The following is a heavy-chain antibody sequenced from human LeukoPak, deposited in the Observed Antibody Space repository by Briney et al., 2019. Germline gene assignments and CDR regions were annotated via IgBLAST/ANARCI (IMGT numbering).Heavy chain of an antibody. CDR2: VSGSDENK. D-gene: IGHD2-15*01. CDR1: GXTFSDYY. CDR3: ARAGLGGHYIDY. J-gene: IGHJ4*02. V-gene: IGHV3-11*01. Sequence: GGSXRLSCXXSGXTFSDYYMXWIRQAPGQGLEWISYVSGSDENKYYAGSVRGRFAIARDNPEKSLFLQISNVRAEDTAVYYCARAGLGGHYIDYWGQGTLVTVSS.